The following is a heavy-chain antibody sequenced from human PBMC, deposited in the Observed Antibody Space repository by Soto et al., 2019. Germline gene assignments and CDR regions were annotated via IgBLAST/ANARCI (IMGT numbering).Heavy chain of an antibody. V-gene: IGHV1-24*01. CDR1: GYTLTELS. Sequence: ASVKVSCKVSGYTLTELSMHWVRQAPGKGLEWMGGFDPEDGETIYAQKFQGRVTMTEDTSTDTAYMELSRLRSDDTAVYYCARGVLSGRPRDLYYYMDVWGKGTTVTVSS. CDR2: FDPEDGET. D-gene: IGHD2-8*02. CDR3: ARGVLSGRPRDLYYYMDV. J-gene: IGHJ6*03.